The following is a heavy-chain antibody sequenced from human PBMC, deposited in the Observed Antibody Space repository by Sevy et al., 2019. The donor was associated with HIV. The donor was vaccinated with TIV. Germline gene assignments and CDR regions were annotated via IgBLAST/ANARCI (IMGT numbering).Heavy chain of an antibody. D-gene: IGHD6-13*01. V-gene: IGHV1-18*01. CDR3: ARESGYSSSWYTGRYYFDY. CDR2: ISAYNGNT. J-gene: IGHJ4*02. CDR1: GYTFTSYG. Sequence: ASGKVSCKASGYTFTSYGISWVRQAPGQGLEWMGWISAYNGNTNYAQKLQGRVTMTTDTSTSTAYMELRSLRSDDTAVYYCARESGYSSSWYTGRYYFDYWGQGTLVTVSS.